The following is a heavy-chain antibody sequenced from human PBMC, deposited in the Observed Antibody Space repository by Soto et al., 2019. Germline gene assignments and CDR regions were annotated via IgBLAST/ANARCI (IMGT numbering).Heavy chain of an antibody. CDR3: ARGVAGSGFDL. J-gene: IGHJ4*02. CDR1: GASVSSDTAA. D-gene: IGHD6-19*01. Sequence: SQTLSVTCAISGASVSSDTAAWNSIRSSPSRGLEWLGRTYYRSNWRHDYAVSVKSRITVNPDTSKNHFSLQLNSVTPDDTAVYYCARGVAGSGFDLWGQGTMVTVSS. V-gene: IGHV6-1*01. CDR2: TYYRSNWRH.